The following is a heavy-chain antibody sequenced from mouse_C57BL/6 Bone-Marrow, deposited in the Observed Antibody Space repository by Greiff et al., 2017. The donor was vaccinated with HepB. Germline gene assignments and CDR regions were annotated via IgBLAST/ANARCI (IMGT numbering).Heavy chain of an antibody. Sequence: EVQLQQSGPELVKPGASVKIPCKASGYTFTDYNMDWVKQSHGKSLEWIGDINPNNGGTIYNQKFKGKATLTVDKSSSTAYMELRSLTSEDTAVYYCARGKGYDGYYVTAWFAYWGQGTLVTVSA. CDR3: ARGKGYDGYYVTAWFAY. V-gene: IGHV1-18*01. CDR1: GYTFTDYN. J-gene: IGHJ3*01. D-gene: IGHD2-3*01. CDR2: INPNNGGT.